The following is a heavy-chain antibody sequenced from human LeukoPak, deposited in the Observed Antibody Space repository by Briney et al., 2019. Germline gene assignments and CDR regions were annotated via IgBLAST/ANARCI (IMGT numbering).Heavy chain of an antibody. Sequence: ASVKVSCTASGYTFTSYDINWVRQATGQGLEWMGWMNPNSGNTGYAQKFQGRVTMTRNTSISTAYMELSSLRSEDTAVYYCARVGVRLRGPVYNWFDPWGQGTLVIVSS. CDR3: ARVGVRLRGPVYNWFDP. V-gene: IGHV1-8*01. CDR2: MNPNSGNT. D-gene: IGHD4-17*01. CDR1: GYTFTSYD. J-gene: IGHJ5*02.